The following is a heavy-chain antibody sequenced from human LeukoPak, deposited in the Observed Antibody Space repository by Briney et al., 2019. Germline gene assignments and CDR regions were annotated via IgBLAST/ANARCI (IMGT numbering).Heavy chain of an antibody. CDR1: GFNIGGYW. CDR3: ATDLYY. J-gene: IGHJ4*02. Sequence: GGSLRLSCVASGFNIGGYWMGWVRQAPGKGLEWVANIKQDGSERSYVDSVKGRFTISRDNAKNLLYLQMNSLRAEDTAVYYCATDLYYWGQGTLVTVSS. D-gene: IGHD2-15*01. V-gene: IGHV3-7*04. CDR2: IKQDGSER.